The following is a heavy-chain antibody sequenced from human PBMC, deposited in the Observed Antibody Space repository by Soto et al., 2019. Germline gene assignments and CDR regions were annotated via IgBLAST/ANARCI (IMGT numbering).Heavy chain of an antibody. CDR3: ARDMIEGIVVDVNESDYFDS. CDR2: ISYDGSNK. CDR1: GFTFSSYA. V-gene: IGHV3-30-3*01. J-gene: IGHJ3*01. Sequence: QVQLVGSGGGVVQPGRSLRLSCAASGFTFSSYAMHWVRHAPGTGMDWMAAISYDGSNKYYADSVKGRFTISRDNSKNTLYLQMSSLRADDTAVYYCARDMIEGIVVDVNESDYFDSWGQFTMVIVSA. D-gene: IGHD3-22*01.